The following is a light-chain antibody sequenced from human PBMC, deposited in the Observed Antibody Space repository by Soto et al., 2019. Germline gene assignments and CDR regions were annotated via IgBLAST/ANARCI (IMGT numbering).Light chain of an antibody. Sequence: QSALTQAASVSGSPGRSITISCTGTSSDVGSYNFVSWYQQHPGKAPKVMIYEVSKRPSGVSNRFSGSKSGNTASLTISGLQAEDEADYYCCSYAGSSTPLIFGTGTKVTVL. CDR3: CSYAGSSTPLI. J-gene: IGLJ1*01. CDR1: SSDVGSYNF. V-gene: IGLV2-23*02. CDR2: EVS.